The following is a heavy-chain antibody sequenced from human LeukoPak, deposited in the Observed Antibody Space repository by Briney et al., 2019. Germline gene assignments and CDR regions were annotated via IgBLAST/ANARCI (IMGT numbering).Heavy chain of an antibody. J-gene: IGHJ4*02. CDR3: ARVYYGSGSFDY. Sequence: PGGSLRLSCAASGFTFSSYSMNWVRQAPGKGLEWVSSISSSSSYIYYADSVKGRFTISRDNARNSLYLQMNSLRAEDTAVYYCARVYYGSGSFDYWGQGTLVTVSS. CDR1: GFTFSSYS. D-gene: IGHD3-10*01. CDR2: ISSSSSYI. V-gene: IGHV3-21*01.